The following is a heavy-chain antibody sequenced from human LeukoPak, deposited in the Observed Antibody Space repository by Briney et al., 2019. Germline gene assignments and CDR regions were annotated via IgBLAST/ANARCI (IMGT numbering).Heavy chain of an antibody. J-gene: IGHJ4*02. V-gene: IGHV3-30*01. D-gene: IGHD1-26*01. CDR1: GFTFSNYA. CDR3: ARGREAGNSGLGGDDY. CDR2: ISYEGSEK. Sequence: PGGSLRLSCAASGFTFSNYAMHWVRQAPGKGLEWVSIISYEGSEKYYADSVKGRFTISRDNSRNTLYLQVNSLRPEDTAVYYCARGREAGNSGLGGDDYWGQGTLVIVYS.